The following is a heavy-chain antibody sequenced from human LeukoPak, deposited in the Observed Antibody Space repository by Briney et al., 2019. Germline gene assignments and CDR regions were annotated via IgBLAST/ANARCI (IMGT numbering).Heavy chain of an antibody. D-gene: IGHD3-10*01. J-gene: IGHJ2*01. Sequence: GGSLSLSCAASGFTFSSYDVHWVCHATEKGLEWVSAIGTAGDTYYAGDVKGRVTISRENAKNSLYLQMNSMRAGDTAVYYCSRDPGTGMVRGVTTYGYFDLWGRGTLVTVSS. CDR2: IGTAGDT. CDR3: SRDPGTGMVRGVTTYGYFDL. V-gene: IGHV3-13*04. CDR1: GFTFSSYD.